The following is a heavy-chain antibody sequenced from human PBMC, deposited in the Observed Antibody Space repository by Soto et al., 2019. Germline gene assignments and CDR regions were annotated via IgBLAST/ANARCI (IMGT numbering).Heavy chain of an antibody. CDR2: IYYSGST. D-gene: IGHD3-22*01. J-gene: IGHJ4*02. CDR3: ARQGSYYESSGPPSTIFDY. Sequence: QVQLQESGPGLVKPSETLSLTCNVSGGSIRSYYWSWIRQSPGKGLEWLGSIYYSGSTKYNPSLKSRVTISVDTSKKQFTLTLNSVTAADTAAYYCARQGSYYESSGPPSTIFDYWGQGALVTVSS. CDR1: GGSIRSYY. V-gene: IGHV4-59*08.